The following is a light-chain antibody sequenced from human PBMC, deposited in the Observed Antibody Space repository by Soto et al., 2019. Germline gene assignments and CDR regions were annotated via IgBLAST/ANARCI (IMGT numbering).Light chain of an antibody. V-gene: IGKV3-15*01. Sequence: EIVMTQSPATLSVSPGERATLSCRASQSVSSTSAWYQQKPGQAPRLLIYGASTRATGIPARFSGSGSGTEFTLTISSLQSEDFAVYYCQQYNNWPETFGQGTKLEIK. CDR1: QSVSST. CDR3: QQYNNWPET. J-gene: IGKJ2*01. CDR2: GAS.